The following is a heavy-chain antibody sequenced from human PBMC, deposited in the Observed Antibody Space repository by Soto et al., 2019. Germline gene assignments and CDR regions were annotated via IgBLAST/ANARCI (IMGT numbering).Heavy chain of an antibody. D-gene: IGHD5-18*01. CDR2: IYPGDSDT. Sequence: GESLKISCKGSGYSFTSDWIGWVRQMPGKGLEWMGIIYPGDSDTRYSPSFQGQVTISADKSISTAYLQWSSLTASDTAMYYCARGSLGGYSYGYYYGMDVWGQGTTVTVSS. CDR3: ARGSLGGYSYGYYYGMDV. J-gene: IGHJ6*02. CDR1: GYSFTSDW. V-gene: IGHV5-51*01.